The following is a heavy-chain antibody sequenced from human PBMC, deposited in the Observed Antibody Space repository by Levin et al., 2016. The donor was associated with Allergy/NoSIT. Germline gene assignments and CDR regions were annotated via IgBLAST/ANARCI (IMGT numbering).Heavy chain of an antibody. CDR2: IYPGDSDT. Sequence: GESLKISCKGSGYSFTSYWIGWVRQMPGKGLEWMGIIYPGDSDTRYSPSFQGQVTISVDKSSSTAYLHWSSLKASDTAIYYCARSPYSTSGWFDPWGQGTLVTVSS. J-gene: IGHJ5*02. V-gene: IGHV5-51*01. D-gene: IGHD2-2*01. CDR1: GYSFTSYW. CDR3: ARSPYSTSGWFDP.